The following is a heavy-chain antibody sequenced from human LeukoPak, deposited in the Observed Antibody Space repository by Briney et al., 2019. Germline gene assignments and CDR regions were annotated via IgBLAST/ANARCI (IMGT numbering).Heavy chain of an antibody. CDR3: AREAPLGALDY. Sequence: GGSLRLSCAASGFTFRSFSMNWVRQAPGKGLEWVAAISSTGRYMYYADSVKGRFTVSRDNSKNTLYLQMNSLRAEDTAVYYCAREAPLGALDYWGQGSLVTVSS. D-gene: IGHD4/OR15-4a*01. J-gene: IGHJ4*02. CDR1: GFTFRSFS. CDR2: ISSTGRYM. V-gene: IGHV3-21*04.